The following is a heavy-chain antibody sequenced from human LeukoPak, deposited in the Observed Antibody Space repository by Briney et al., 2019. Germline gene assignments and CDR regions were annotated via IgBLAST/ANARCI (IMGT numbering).Heavy chain of an antibody. Sequence: PGGTLRLSCAASAFTFSLYEMSWVRKATEMGREWFAYISSDGNSIHYADSVKGRFTISRDNDKQSLYLHINSLRAEDTAIYYCARVSTNYFDHWGEGAVVTVSS. CDR3: ARVSTNYFDH. CDR2: ISSDGNSI. J-gene: IGHJ4*02. CDR1: AFTFSLYE. V-gene: IGHV3-48*03. D-gene: IGHD5/OR15-5a*01.